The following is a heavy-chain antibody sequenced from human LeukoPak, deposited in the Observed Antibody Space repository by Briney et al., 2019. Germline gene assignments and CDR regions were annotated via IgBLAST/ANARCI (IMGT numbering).Heavy chain of an antibody. D-gene: IGHD3-10*01. CDR3: AREIFGSGSYPDF. CDR2: IWHDGSHK. J-gene: IGHJ4*02. CDR1: GFAFNTYA. Sequence: PGGSLRLSCAASGFAFNTYAMHWVCQAPGQGLEWVALIWHDGSHKFYSNSVRGQFTISRDNSKNTVSLQMNNLRPEDTAVYCAREIFGSGSYPDFWGQGTLVTVSS. V-gene: IGHV3-33*01.